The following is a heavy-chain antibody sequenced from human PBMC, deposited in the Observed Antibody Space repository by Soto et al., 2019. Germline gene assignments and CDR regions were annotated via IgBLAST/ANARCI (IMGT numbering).Heavy chain of an antibody. V-gene: IGHV4-30-4*01. CDR1: SGSNSSGDYY. CDR3: ARSMVRGGWFDP. J-gene: IGHJ5*02. CDR2: VYHTGRD. Sequence: QVQLQESGPGLVKPSQTLSLTCTVASGSNSSGDYYWSWIRQPPGKGLEWIGYVYHTGRDYYEPSIKRRATISIDTSKNQFSLKLNSVTAADTAVYYCARSMVRGGWFDPWGQGTLVTVSS. D-gene: IGHD3-10*01.